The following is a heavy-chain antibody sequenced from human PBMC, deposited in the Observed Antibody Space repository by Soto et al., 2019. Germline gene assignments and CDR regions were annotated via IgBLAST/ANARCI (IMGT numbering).Heavy chain of an antibody. CDR1: GGSISSSRYY. J-gene: IGHJ4*02. CDR3: ARHSLSMVFDY. CDR2: IYYSGSI. D-gene: IGHD3-10*01. Sequence: SETLSLTCSVSGGSISSSRYYWGWIRQPPGKGLEWIASIYYSGSIYHNPSPKSRVTMSIDTSKKQFSLKMSSVTAADTAVYYCARHSLSMVFDYWGQGTLVTVSS. V-gene: IGHV4-39*01.